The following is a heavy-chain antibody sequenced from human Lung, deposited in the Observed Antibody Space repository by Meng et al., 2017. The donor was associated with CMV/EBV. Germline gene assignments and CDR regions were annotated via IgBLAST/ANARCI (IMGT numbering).Heavy chain of an antibody. CDR2: VVYSGTT. V-gene: IGHV4-39*01. Sequence: QLRLQESGPGLVKPSETLSLTCTVSGGSISSISYYWAWIRQPPGEGLEWIGSVVYSGTTYYTSSLKSRVSISVDTSKNQFSLKLSSVTAADTAVYYCARHHHSPTFDYWGQGTLVTVSS. D-gene: IGHD1-14*01. J-gene: IGHJ4*02. CDR1: GGSISSISYY. CDR3: ARHHHSPTFDY.